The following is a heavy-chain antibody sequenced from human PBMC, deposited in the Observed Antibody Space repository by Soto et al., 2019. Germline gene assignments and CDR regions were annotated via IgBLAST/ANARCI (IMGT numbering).Heavy chain of an antibody. D-gene: IGHD5-18*01. J-gene: IGHJ4*02. V-gene: IGHV1-18*01. CDR2: ISAYNGNT. Sequence: QVQLVQSGAEVKKPGASVKVSCKASGYTFTSYGISWVRQAPGQGLEWMGWISAYNGNTKYAQKLQGRATMTTDTSPSTAYMELRSRRSDATAVYYCARDLSYGLCDYWGQGPLVTVPT. CDR1: GYTFTSYG. CDR3: ARDLSYGLCDY.